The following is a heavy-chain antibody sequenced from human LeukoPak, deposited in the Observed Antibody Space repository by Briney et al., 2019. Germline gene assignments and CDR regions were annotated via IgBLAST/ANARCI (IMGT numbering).Heavy chain of an antibody. V-gene: IGHV4-4*07. CDR2: IYTSGST. Sequence: SETLSLTCTVSGGSISSYYWSWIRQPAGKGLEWIGRIYTSGSTNYNPSLKSRVTMSVDTSKNQFSLKLSSVTAADTAVYYCARAQGLRAYYYYGMDVWGQGTTVTVSS. CDR3: ARAQGLRAYYYYGMDV. CDR1: GGSISSYY. D-gene: IGHD6-25*01. J-gene: IGHJ6*02.